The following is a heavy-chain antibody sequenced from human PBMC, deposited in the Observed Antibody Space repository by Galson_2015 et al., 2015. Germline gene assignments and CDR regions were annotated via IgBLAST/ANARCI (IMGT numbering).Heavy chain of an antibody. CDR3: ARDGDRGGDCDN. V-gene: IGHV3-7*04. Sequence: SLRLSCAASGFTFSRYWMQWHRQAPGRGLEWVTNIKHDGTEKYYVDSVKGRFTVSRDNAKNSLYLQMDSLRADDTAVYFCARDGDRGGDCDNWGQGILVTVSS. D-gene: IGHD2-21*02. CDR2: IKHDGTEK. CDR1: GFTFSRYW. J-gene: IGHJ4*02.